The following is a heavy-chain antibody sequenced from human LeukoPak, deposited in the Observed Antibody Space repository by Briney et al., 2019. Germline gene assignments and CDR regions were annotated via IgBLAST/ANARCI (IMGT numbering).Heavy chain of an antibody. CDR3: AKDRDGSGSTSFDY. D-gene: IGHD2-15*01. CDR1: GFTFDDYA. J-gene: IGHJ4*02. V-gene: IGHV3-43D*03. CDR2: ISWDGGST. Sequence: GGSLRLSCAASGFTFDDYAMHWVRQAPGKGLEWVSLISWDGGSTYYADSVKGRFTISRDNSKNSLYLQMNSLRAEDTALYYCAKDRDGSGSTSFDYWGQGTLVTVSS.